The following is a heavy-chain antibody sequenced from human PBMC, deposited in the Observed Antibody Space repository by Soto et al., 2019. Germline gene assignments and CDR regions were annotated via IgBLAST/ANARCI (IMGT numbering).Heavy chain of an antibody. Sequence: QAEGSLRLSCAASGFTFSSYAMSWVRQAPGKGLEWVSAISGSGGSTYYADSVKGRFTISRDNSKNPLYLQMNSLRAEDTAVYYCAKRLAAATDGTRIGSYFGYWGQGTLVTVSS. CDR1: GFTFSSYA. CDR2: ISGSGGST. V-gene: IGHV3-23*01. D-gene: IGHD6-13*01. J-gene: IGHJ4*02. CDR3: AKRLAAATDGTRIGSYFGY.